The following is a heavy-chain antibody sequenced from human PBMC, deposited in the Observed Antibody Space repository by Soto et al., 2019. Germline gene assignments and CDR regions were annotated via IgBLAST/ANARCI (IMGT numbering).Heavy chain of an antibody. CDR3: ARDRIATANAFDI. D-gene: IGHD4-4*01. V-gene: IGHV3-21*01. CDR2: ISSSSSYI. Sequence: GGSLRLSCAASGFTFSSYSTNWVRQAPGKGLEWVSSISSSSSYIYYADSVEGRFTISRDNAKNSLYLQMNSLRAEDTAVYYCARDRIATANAFDIWGQGTMVTVSS. J-gene: IGHJ3*02. CDR1: GFTFSSYS.